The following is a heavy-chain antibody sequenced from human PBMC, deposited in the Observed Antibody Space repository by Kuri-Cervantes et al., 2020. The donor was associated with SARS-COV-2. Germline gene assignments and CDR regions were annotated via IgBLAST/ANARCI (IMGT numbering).Heavy chain of an antibody. D-gene: IGHD3/OR15-3a*01. J-gene: IGHJ6*02. CDR1: GFTFSSYG. CDR2: IWYDGSNK. Sequence: GESLKISCAASGFTFSSYGMHWVRQAPGKGLEWVAVIWYDGSNKYYADSVKGRFTISRDNAKNTLYLQMNSLRAEDTAVYYCARVPPGTQFLYYYYYGMDVWGQGTTVTVSS. V-gene: IGHV3-33*01. CDR3: ARVPPGTQFLYYYYYGMDV.